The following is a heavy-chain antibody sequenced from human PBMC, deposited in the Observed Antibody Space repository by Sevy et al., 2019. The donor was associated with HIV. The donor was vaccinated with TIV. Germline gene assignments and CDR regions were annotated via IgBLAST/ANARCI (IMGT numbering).Heavy chain of an antibody. CDR2: ISSSSSYI. V-gene: IGHV3-21*01. D-gene: IGHD1-26*01. J-gene: IGHJ6*02. CDR3: ARDSGSYRYYHYGMDV. Sequence: GGSLRLSCAASGFTFSSYSMNWVRQAPGKGLEWVSPISSSSSYIYYADSVKGRFTISRDNAKNSLYLQMNSLRAEDTAVYYCARDSGSYRYYHYGMDVWGQGTTVTVSS. CDR1: GFTFSSYS.